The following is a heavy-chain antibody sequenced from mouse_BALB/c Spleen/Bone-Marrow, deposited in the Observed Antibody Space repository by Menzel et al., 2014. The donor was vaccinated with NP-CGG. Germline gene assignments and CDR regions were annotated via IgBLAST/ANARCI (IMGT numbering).Heavy chain of an antibody. V-gene: IGHV1S127*01. CDR3: TRMWAY. J-gene: IGHJ3*01. Sequence: VHLVESGAELVKPGASVKMSCKASGYTFTSYWMHWVKQRPGQGLGWIGTIDPSDSYTSYNQKFKGKATLTVDTSSSTAYMQLSSLTSEDSAVYYCTRMWAYWGQGTLVTVSA. CDR2: IDPSDSYT. CDR1: GYTFTSYW.